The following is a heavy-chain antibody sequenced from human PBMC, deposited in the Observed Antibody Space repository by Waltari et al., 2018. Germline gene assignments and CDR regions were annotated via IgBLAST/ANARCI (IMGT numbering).Heavy chain of an antibody. CDR3: ARDREVVVIAYYYGMDV. D-gene: IGHD2-21*01. CDR1: GGSISSSSYY. Sequence: QLQLQESGPGLVKPSETLSLTCTVSGGSISSSSYYWGWIRQPPGKGLEWIGSIYYSGSTYYNPSLKSRVTISVDTSKNQFSLKLSSVTAADTAVYYCARDREVVVIAYYYGMDVWGQGTTVTVSS. CDR2: IYYSGST. V-gene: IGHV4-39*07. J-gene: IGHJ6*02.